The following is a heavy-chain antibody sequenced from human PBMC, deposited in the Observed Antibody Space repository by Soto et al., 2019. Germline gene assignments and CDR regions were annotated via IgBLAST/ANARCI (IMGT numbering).Heavy chain of an antibody. CDR3: ARDLRYSLGYYGMDV. CDR2: IISIFGTA. V-gene: IGHV1-69*01. CDR1: GGTFSSYA. J-gene: IGHJ6*02. D-gene: IGHD2-15*01. Sequence: QVQRVQSGAEVQKPGSSVKVSCKASGGTFSSYAISWVRPAPGQGLEWMGGIISIFGTANYAQKFQGRVTITADESTSTAYMELSSLRSEDTAVYYCARDLRYSLGYYGMDVWGQGTTVTVSS.